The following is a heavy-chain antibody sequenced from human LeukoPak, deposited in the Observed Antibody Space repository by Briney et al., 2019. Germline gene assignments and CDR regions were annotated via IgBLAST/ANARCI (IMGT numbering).Heavy chain of an antibody. CDR3: AREPYGPAYSWFDP. J-gene: IGHJ5*02. CDR2: IYYSGST. Sequence: SETLSLTCTVSGGSISSYYWSWIRQPPGKGLEWIGYIYYSGSTNYNPSLKSRVTISVDTSKNQFSLKLSSVTAADTAVYYCAREPYGPAYSWFDPWGQGTLVTVSS. CDR1: GGSISSYY. V-gene: IGHV4-59*12. D-gene: IGHD3-10*01.